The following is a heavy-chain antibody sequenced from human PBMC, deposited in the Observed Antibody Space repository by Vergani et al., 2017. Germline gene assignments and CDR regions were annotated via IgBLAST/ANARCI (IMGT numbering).Heavy chain of an antibody. CDR1: GVTFSKYA. D-gene: IGHD1-26*01. Sequence: EVQLLESGGGLVQPGGSLRLSCAASGVTFSKYAMSWVRQAPGKGLEWVSGISGDGSRTFYADSVKGRFTISRDNSKKAVYVQMNSLRGDDTAVYYCAKGSGDGYYFDYWCQGTLVSVSS. V-gene: IGHV3-23*01. J-gene: IGHJ4*02. CDR2: ISGDGSRT. CDR3: AKGSGDGYYFDY.